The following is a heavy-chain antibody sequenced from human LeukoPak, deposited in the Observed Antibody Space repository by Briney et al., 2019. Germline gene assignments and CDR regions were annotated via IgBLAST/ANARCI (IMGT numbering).Heavy chain of an antibody. V-gene: IGHV3-74*01. J-gene: IGHJ4*02. CDR2: INSDGSWT. D-gene: IGHD2/OR15-2a*01. Sequence: GGSLRFSCAASGNYWMHWVRQVPGKGLVWVSHINSDGSWTSYADSVKGRFTISKDNAKNTVYLQMNSLRAEDTAVYYCVSFYETYWGRGTLVTVSS. CDR1: GNYW. CDR3: VSFYETY.